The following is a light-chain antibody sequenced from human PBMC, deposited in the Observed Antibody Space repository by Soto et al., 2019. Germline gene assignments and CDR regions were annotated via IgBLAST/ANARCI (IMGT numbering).Light chain of an antibody. CDR2: SNN. CDR1: SSNIKTNG. J-gene: IGLJ2*01. CDR3: ATWDDSLNGLI. V-gene: IGLV1-44*01. Sequence: QSVLTQPHSASGTPGQRVTISCSGGSSNIKTNGVSWYQQVPGAAPKLLIYSNNQRPSGAPDRFTGSKSGTSASLAIAGLQSEDEATYHCATWDDSLNGLIFGGGTKVTVL.